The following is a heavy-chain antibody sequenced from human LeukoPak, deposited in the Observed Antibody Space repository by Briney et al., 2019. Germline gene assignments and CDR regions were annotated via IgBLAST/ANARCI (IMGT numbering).Heavy chain of an antibody. D-gene: IGHD3-10*01. CDR2: INHSGST. J-gene: IGHJ5*02. V-gene: IGHV4-39*07. CDR1: GGSISSGGYY. Sequence: SETLSLTCTVSGGSISSGGYYWSWIRQHPGKGLEWIGEINHSGSTNYNPSLKSRVTISVDTSKNQFSLKLSSVTAADTAVYYCARGGYYGSGSYYRRPNWFDPWGQGTLVTVSS. CDR3: ARGGYYGSGSYYRRPNWFDP.